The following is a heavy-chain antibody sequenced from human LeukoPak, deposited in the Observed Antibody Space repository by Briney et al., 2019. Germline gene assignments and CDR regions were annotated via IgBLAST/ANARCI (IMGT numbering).Heavy chain of an antibody. CDR1: GYTFTGYY. CDR2: INPNSGGT. D-gene: IGHD5-12*01. CDR3: ARESGYSGYDGWFDP. V-gene: IGHV1-2*06. J-gene: IGHJ5*02. Sequence: ASVTVSCKASGYTFTGYYMHWLRQAPGQGLEWMGRINPNSGGTNYAQKFQGRATTTRDTSISTAYMELSRLRSDDTAVYYCARESGYSGYDGWFDPWGQGTLVTVSS.